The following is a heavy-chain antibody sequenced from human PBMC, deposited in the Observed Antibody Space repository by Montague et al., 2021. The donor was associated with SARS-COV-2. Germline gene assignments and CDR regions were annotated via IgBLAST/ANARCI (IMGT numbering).Heavy chain of an antibody. Sequence: LRLSCTVSGGSISSGGYYWSWIRQHPGKGLEWIGYIYYSGSTYHNPSLKSRVTISVDTSKNQFSLKLSSVTAADTAVYYCARASGKKTIFGVVIPYFDYWGQGTLVTVSS. V-gene: IGHV4-31*03. J-gene: IGHJ4*02. CDR1: GGSISSGGYY. CDR2: IYYSGST. CDR3: ARASGKKTIFGVVIPYFDY. D-gene: IGHD3-3*01.